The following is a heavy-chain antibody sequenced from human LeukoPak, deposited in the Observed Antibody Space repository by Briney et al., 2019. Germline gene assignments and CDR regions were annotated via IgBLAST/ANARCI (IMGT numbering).Heavy chain of an antibody. D-gene: IGHD3-22*01. CDR3: ARDNPYCYDSDGYYDY. CDR2: IYTSGST. Sequence: SETPSLTCTVSGGSISSGSYYWSWIRQPAGKGLEWIGRIYTSGSTSYNPSLKSRVTISVDTSKTQFSLKLSSVTAADTAVYYCARDNPYCYDSDGYYDYWGQGTLVTVSS. J-gene: IGHJ4*02. V-gene: IGHV4-61*02. CDR1: GGSISSGSYY.